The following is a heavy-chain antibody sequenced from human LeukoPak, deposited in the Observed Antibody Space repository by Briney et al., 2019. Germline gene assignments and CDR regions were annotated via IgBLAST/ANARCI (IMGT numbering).Heavy chain of an antibody. CDR1: GYSISSGYY. V-gene: IGHV4-38-2*01. CDR2: IYHSGST. Sequence: SETLSLTCAVSGYSISSGYYWGWIRQPPGKGLEWIGSIYHSGSTYYNPSLKSRVTISVDTSKNQFSLKLSSVTAADTAVYYCARLSITMIVVVIIDYWGQGTLSPSPQ. D-gene: IGHD3-22*01. J-gene: IGHJ4*02. CDR3: ARLSITMIVVVIIDY.